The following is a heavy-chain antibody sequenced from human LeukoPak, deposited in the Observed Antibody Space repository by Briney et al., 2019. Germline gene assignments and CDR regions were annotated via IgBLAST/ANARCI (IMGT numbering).Heavy chain of an antibody. V-gene: IGHV3-23*01. J-gene: IGHJ6*03. Sequence: AGGSLRLSCAASGFTFSNYDMSWVRQAPGKGLERVSAISSSGGITNYAGSVKGRFTISRDNSKNTLYLQMNSLRAEDTAVYYCAKRGGSGSATYYYMDVWGKGTTVTISS. CDR2: ISSSGGIT. D-gene: IGHD3-10*01. CDR1: GFTFSNYD. CDR3: AKRGGSGSATYYYMDV.